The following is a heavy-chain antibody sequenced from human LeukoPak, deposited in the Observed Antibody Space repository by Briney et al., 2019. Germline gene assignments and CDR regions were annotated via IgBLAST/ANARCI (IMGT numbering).Heavy chain of an antibody. CDR2: IYSGGGT. CDR1: GFTVSNSY. Sequence: GGSLRLSCAPSGFTVSNSYMNWVRHAPGKGLEWVSLIYSGGGTYYADSVKGRFTISRDNSKNTLYLQMNSLRAEDTAVYYCARSYYDSSAYYYFDYWGQGTLVTVSS. V-gene: IGHV3-66*01. CDR3: ARSYYDSSAYYYFDY. D-gene: IGHD3-22*01. J-gene: IGHJ4*02.